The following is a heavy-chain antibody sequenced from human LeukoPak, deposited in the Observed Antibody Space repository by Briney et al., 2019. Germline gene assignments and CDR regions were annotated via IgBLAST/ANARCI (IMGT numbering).Heavy chain of an antibody. CDR1: GFTFSSYS. D-gene: IGHD3-16*01. CDR3: ARPLRLGESQVR. J-gene: IGHJ4*02. V-gene: IGHV3-48*01. CDR2: ISSSSSTI. Sequence: VGYLRLSCAASGFTFSSYSMNWVRQAPGKGLEWVSYISSSSSTIYYADSVKGRFTISRDNAKNSLYLQMNSLRAEDTAVYYCARPLRLGESQVRWGQGTLVTVSS.